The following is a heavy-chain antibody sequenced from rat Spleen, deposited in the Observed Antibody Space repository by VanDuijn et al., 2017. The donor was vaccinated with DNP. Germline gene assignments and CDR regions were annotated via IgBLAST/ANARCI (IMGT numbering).Heavy chain of an antibody. V-gene: IGHV5-31*01. CDR2: ITSSGRNT. J-gene: IGHJ2*01. Sequence: EVQLVESGGDLVQPGRSLKVSCVVSGFTFNKYWMTWIRQVPGKGLEWVATITSSGRNTFYPDSVKGRFTISRDNVNSSLYLQVDSRRSEDTATYYCTTLNYYASLSGYFDYWGQGVMVTVSS. CDR3: TTLNYYASLSGYFDY. D-gene: IGHD1-12*01. CDR1: GFTFNKYW.